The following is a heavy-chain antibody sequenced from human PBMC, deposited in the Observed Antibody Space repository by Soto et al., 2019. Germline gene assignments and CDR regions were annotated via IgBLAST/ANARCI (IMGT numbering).Heavy chain of an antibody. CDR2: INPSGGST. CDR1: GYTFTSYY. V-gene: IGHV1-46*03. D-gene: IGHD2-2*01. J-gene: IGHJ6*02. CDR3: ARGIVVVPAAYSHDYYYYGMDV. Sequence: RASVKVSCKASGYTFTSYYMHWVRQAPGQGLEWMGIINPSGGSTSYAQKFQGRVTMTRDTSTSTVYMELSSLRSEDTAVYYCARGIVVVPAAYSHDYYYYGMDVWGQGTTVTVSS.